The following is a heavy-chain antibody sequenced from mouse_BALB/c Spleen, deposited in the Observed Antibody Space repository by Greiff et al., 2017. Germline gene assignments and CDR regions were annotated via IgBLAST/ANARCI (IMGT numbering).Heavy chain of an antibody. CDR2: IDPANGNT. J-gene: IGHJ2*01. CDR3: ARLGRGDY. Sequence: EVKLMESGAELVKPGASVKLSCTASGFNIKDTYMHWVKQRPEQGLEWIGRIDPANGNTKYDPKFQGKATITADTSSNTAYLQLSSLTSEDTAVYYCARLGRGDYWGQGTTLTVSS. CDR1: GFNIKDTY. V-gene: IGHV14-3*02. D-gene: IGHD4-1*01.